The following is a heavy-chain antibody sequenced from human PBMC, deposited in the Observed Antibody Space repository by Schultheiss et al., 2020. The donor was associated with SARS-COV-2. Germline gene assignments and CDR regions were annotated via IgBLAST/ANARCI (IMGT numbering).Heavy chain of an antibody. Sequence: SETLSLTCTVSGGSISSYYWSWIRQPPGKGLEWIGYIYYSGSTYYNPSLKSRVTISVDTSKNQFSLKLSSVTAADTAVYYCARDFPQGSYGYYYYYGMDVWGQGTTVTVSS. J-gene: IGHJ6*02. D-gene: IGHD3-16*01. CDR3: ARDFPQGSYGYYYYYGMDV. CDR1: GGSISSYY. CDR2: IYYSGST. V-gene: IGHV4-4*08.